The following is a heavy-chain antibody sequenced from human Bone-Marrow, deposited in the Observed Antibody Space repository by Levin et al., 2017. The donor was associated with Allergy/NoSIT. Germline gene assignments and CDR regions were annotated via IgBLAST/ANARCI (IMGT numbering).Heavy chain of an antibody. CDR2: IGIAGDT. CDR1: GFTFSTYD. Sequence: GESLKISCSVSGFTFSTYDMHWVRQATGKSLEWVSAIGIAGDTYYSDSVKGRFTISRENARNSLHLQVNSLRAGDTAVYYCARGRGGYYFDSSGYYFNALDMWGQGTMVTVSS. D-gene: IGHD3-22*01. V-gene: IGHV3-13*01. CDR3: ARGRGGYYFDSSGYYFNALDM. J-gene: IGHJ3*02.